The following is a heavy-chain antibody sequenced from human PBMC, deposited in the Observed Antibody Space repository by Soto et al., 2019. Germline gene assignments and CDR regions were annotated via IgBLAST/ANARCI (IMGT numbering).Heavy chain of an antibody. Sequence: QVQLVESGGGVVQPGRSLRLSCAASGFTFSSYGMHWVRQAPGKGLEWVAVISYDGSNKYYADSVKGRFTISRDNSKNTLYLQMNSLRAEDTAVYYCAKDGDGSVFASTYGMDVWGQGTTVTVSS. J-gene: IGHJ6*02. CDR2: ISYDGSNK. CDR3: AKDGDGSVFASTYGMDV. V-gene: IGHV3-30*18. CDR1: GFTFSSYG. D-gene: IGHD6-19*01.